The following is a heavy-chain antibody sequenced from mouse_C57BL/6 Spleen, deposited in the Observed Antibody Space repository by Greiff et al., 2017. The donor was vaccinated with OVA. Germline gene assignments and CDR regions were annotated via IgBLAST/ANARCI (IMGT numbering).Heavy chain of an antibody. V-gene: IGHV14-2*01. D-gene: IGHD2-4*01. CDR2: IDPEGGET. J-gene: IGHJ3*01. CDR1: GFTIKDYY. CDR3: ARSDYYDYAWFAY. Sequence: VQLQQSGAELVKPGASVKLSCTASGFTIKDYYMHWVKQRTEQGLEWIGRIDPEGGETKYAPKFQGKATITADTSSNTAYLQLSSLTSEDTAVYYCARSDYYDYAWFAYWGQGTLVTVSA.